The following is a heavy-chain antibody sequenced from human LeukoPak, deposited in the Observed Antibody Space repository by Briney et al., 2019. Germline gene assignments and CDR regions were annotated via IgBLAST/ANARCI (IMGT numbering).Heavy chain of an antibody. Sequence: KTSETLSLTCTVSGGSISSGGYYWSWIRQPAGKGLEWIGRIYTSGSTNYNPSLKSRVTISVDTSKNQFSLKLSSVTAADTAVYYCARCENYYGMDVWGQGTTVTVSS. V-gene: IGHV4-61*02. J-gene: IGHJ6*02. CDR1: GGSISSGGYY. CDR2: IYTSGST. CDR3: ARCENYYGMDV.